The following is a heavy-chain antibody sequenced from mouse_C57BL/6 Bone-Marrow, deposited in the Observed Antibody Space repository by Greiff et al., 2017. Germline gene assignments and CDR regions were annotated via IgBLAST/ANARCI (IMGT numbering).Heavy chain of an antibody. CDR3: AILWLRYWYFDV. J-gene: IGHJ1*03. D-gene: IGHD2-2*01. V-gene: IGHV1-81*01. CDR1: GYTFTSYG. Sequence: QVQLQQPGAELARPGASVKLSCKASGYTFTSYGISWVKQRTGQGLEWIGEIYPRSGNTYYNEKFKGKATLTADKSSSTAYMELRSLTSEDSAVYFCAILWLRYWYFDVWGTGTTVTVSS. CDR2: IYPRSGNT.